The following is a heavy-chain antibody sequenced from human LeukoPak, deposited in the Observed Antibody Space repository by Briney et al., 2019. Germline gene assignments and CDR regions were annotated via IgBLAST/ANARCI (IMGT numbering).Heavy chain of an antibody. CDR3: ASSGYYGYYFDY. V-gene: IGHV4-59*01. CDR2: IYYSGST. D-gene: IGHD3-22*01. J-gene: IGHJ4*02. CDR1: GGSISSYY. Sequence: SETLSLTCTVSGGSISSYYWSWIRQPPGKGLEWIGYIYYSGSTNYNPSLKSRVTISVDTSKNQFSLELSSVTAADTAVYYCASSGYYGYYFDYWGQGTLVTVSS.